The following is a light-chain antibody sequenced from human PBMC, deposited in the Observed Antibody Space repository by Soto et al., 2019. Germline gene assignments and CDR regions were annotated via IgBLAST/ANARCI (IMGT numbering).Light chain of an antibody. CDR3: QQYHAWPPGT. CDR2: GAS. V-gene: IGKV3-15*01. Sequence: DIVMTQSPAILSVSPGERATLSCRASQSVETFLAWFQHKAGQAPRLLIFGASTRAAGVPARFSGGGSGTEFSLTIDSRRSEDFAVYFCQQYHAWPPGTFGGGTKVEIK. J-gene: IGKJ4*01. CDR1: QSVETF.